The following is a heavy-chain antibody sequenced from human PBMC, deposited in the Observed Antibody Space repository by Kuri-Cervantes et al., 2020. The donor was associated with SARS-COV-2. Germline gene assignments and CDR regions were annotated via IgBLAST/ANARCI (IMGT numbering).Heavy chain of an antibody. D-gene: IGHD6-13*01. V-gene: IGHV3-30*02. CDR2: IRYDGSNK. J-gene: IGHJ2*01. CDR1: GFTFSSYG. Sequence: GGSLRLSCAASGFTFSSYGMHWVRQAPGKGLEWVAFIRYDGSNKYYADSVKGRFTISRDNSKNTLYLQMNSLRAEDTAVYYCSAGTKYLDWYFDLWGRGTLVTVSS. CDR3: SAGTKYLDWYFDL.